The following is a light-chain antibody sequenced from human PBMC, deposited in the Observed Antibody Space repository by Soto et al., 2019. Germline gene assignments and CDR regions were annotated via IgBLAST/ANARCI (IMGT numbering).Light chain of an antibody. J-gene: IGLJ1*01. CDR1: SSDVGSYNL. V-gene: IGLV2-23*01. CDR2: EGN. CDR3: CSYAGTNTFV. Sequence: QSALTQPASVSGSPGQSMTISCTGTSSDVGSYNLVSWYQQHPGKAPKLMIYEGNKRPSGVSNRFSGAKSANTAYLTISGLQTEDEADYYCCSYAGTNTFVFGTGTKLTVL.